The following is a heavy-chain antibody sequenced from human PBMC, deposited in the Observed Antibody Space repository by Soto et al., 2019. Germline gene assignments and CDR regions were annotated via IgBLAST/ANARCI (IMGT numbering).Heavy chain of an antibody. D-gene: IGHD2-2*01. CDR2: IKQDGSEK. CDR3: ARAKIVVVPAAMGDDY. V-gene: IGHV3-7*05. Sequence: GGSLRLSCAASGFTFSSYWMSWVRQAPGKGLEWVANIKQDGSEKYYVDSVKGRFTISRDNAKNSLYLQMNSLRAEDTAVYYCARAKIVVVPAAMGDDYWGQGTLVTVSS. CDR1: GFTFSSYW. J-gene: IGHJ4*02.